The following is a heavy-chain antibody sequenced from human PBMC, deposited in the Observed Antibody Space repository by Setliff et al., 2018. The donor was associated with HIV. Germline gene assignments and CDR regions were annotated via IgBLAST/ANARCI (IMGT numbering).Heavy chain of an antibody. CDR2: INHSGST. CDR1: GGSFSGYY. Sequence: PEETLSLTCAVYGGSFSGYYWSWIRQPPGKGLEWIGEINHSGSTHYNPSLKSRVTVSKDTTKNQLSLRLSSVTAADTAVYYCARQIWNESPGYGFDPWGQGTLVTVSS. D-gene: IGHD3-22*01. J-gene: IGHJ5*02. V-gene: IGHV4-34*01. CDR3: ARQIWNESPGYGFDP.